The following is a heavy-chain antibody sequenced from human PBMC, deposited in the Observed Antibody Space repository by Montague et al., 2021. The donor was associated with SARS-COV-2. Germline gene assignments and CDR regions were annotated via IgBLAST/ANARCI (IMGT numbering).Heavy chain of an antibody. J-gene: IGHJ5*02. D-gene: IGHD3-10*01. CDR3: ARLGVVPSPRTFDP. CDR2: IYTSGST. V-gene: IGHV4-61*02. CDR1: GGSISSGSYY. Sequence: TLSLTCTVPGGSISSGSYYWSWIRQPAGKGLEWIGRIYTSGSTNYNPSLRGRVTISVDKSKNQFSLKVNSVSAADTAVYYCARLGVVPSPRTFDPWGQGTLVTVSS.